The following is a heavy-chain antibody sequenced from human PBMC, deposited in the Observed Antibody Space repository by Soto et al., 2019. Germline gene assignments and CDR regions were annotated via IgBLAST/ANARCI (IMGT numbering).Heavy chain of an antibody. J-gene: IGHJ6*04. D-gene: IGHD3-3*01. CDR2: IIPIFGTA. CDR3: ERDRDYDFWSGYYRDSYYYGMNV. V-gene: IGHV1-69*06. CDR1: GGTFSSYA. Sequence: SVKVSCKASGGTFSSYAISWVRQAPGQGLEWMGGIIPIFGTANYAQKFQGRVTITADKSTSTAYMELSSLRSEDKAVYYCERDRDYDFWSGYYRDSYYYGMNVWG.